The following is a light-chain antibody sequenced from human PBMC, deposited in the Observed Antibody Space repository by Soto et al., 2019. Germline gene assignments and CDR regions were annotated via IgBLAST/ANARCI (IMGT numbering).Light chain of an antibody. J-gene: IGLJ2*01. CDR3: SSYTSSSTVI. CDR2: DVR. CDR1: SSDVGSYNY. Sequence: QSALTQPASVSGSPGQSITISCTGTSSDVGSYNYVSWYQQYPGKAPKLMIYDVRNRPSGVSNRFSGSRSGNTASLTISGLQAEDEADYYCSSYTSSSTVIFGGGTKLTVL. V-gene: IGLV2-14*01.